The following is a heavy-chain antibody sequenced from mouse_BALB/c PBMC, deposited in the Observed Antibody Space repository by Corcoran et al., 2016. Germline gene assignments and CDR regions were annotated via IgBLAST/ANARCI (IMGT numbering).Heavy chain of an antibody. CDR1: GYTFTNFG. Sequence: QIPLVQSGPELKKPGETVKISCKASGYTFTNFGMNWVKQAPGKGLMWMGWINTNTGKTTYADDFKGRFAFSLETSASTANLQINNLKNEDTATYFCAREPRAMDYWGQGTSVTVSS. V-gene: IGHV9-3-1*01. J-gene: IGHJ4*01. CDR2: INTNTGKT. CDR3: AREPRAMDY.